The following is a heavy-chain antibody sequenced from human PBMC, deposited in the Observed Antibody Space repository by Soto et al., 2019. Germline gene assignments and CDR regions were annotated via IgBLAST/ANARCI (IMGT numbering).Heavy chain of an antibody. V-gene: IGHV3-7*03. J-gene: IGHJ4*02. D-gene: IGHD6-19*01. Sequence: EVQLVESGGGLVQPGGSLRLSCAASGFTFSSYWMSWVRQAPGKGLEWVANIKQDGSEKYYVDSVKGRITISRDNAKNSLYLQMNSLRAEDTAVYYCARVKSSGSFDYWGQGTLDTVSS. CDR3: ARVKSSGSFDY. CDR2: IKQDGSEK. CDR1: GFTFSSYW.